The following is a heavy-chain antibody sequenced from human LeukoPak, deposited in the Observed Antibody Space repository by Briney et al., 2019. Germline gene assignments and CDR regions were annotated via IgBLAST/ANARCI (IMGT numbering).Heavy chain of an antibody. Sequence: PGGSLRLSCAASGFTFSSYSMNWVRQAPGKGLEWVSSISSSSSYIYYADSVKGRFTISRDNAKNSLYLQMNSLRAEDTAVYYCARGSRGYNLYYYYGMDVWGQGTTVTVSS. D-gene: IGHD5-24*01. J-gene: IGHJ6*02. CDR3: ARGSRGYNLYYYYGMDV. CDR2: ISSSSSYI. V-gene: IGHV3-21*01. CDR1: GFTFSSYS.